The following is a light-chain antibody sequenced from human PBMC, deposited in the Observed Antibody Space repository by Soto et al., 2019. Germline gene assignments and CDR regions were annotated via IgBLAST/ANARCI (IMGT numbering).Light chain of an antibody. J-gene: IGLJ2*01. CDR2: DVN. Sequence: QSALTQPASVSGSPGQSITISCAGTSNDVGAYNYVSWYQQHPGKAPKVMIYDVNNRPSGVSYRFSGSKSGNTASLTISGLHAEDEADYYCCSYTRSDTFVFGGGTQLTVL. CDR3: CSYTRSDTFV. CDR1: SNDVGAYNY. V-gene: IGLV2-14*03.